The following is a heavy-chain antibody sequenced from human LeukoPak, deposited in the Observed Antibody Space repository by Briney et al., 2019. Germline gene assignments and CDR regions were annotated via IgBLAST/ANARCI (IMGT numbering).Heavy chain of an antibody. Sequence: GGALTLSCAASGFTFSSYAMSWVRQAPGKGLEWVSAISGSGGSTYYPDSVKGRFTISRDNSKNTLYLQMNGLRAEDTAVYYCVKDPLEYYYDSSGYGGYYFDYWGQGNLVTVSS. J-gene: IGHJ4*03. D-gene: IGHD3-22*01. CDR2: ISGSGGST. CDR3: VKDPLEYYYDSSGYGGYYFDY. V-gene: IGHV3-23*01. CDR1: GFTFSSYA.